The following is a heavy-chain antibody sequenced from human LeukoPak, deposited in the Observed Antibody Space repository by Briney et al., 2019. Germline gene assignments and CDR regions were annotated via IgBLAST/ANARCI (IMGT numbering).Heavy chain of an antibody. CDR2: INHSGST. V-gene: IGHV4-34*01. CDR1: GGSFSGYY. J-gene: IGHJ4*02. D-gene: IGHD3-3*01. Sequence: TPSETLSLTCAVYGGSFSGYYWSWIRQPPGKGLEWLGEINHSGSTNYNPSLKSRVTISVDTSKNQFSLKLSSVTAADTAVYYCARGPPYYDFWSGYYNPTTYYFDYWGQGSLVTVSS. CDR3: ARGPPYYDFWSGYYNPTTYYFDY.